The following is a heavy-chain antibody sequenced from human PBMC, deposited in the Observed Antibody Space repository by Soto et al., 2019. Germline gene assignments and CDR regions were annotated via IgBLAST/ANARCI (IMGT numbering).Heavy chain of an antibody. CDR1: GGSISSGGYY. Sequence: QVQLQESGPGLVKPSQTLSLTCTVSGGSISSGGYYWSWIRQHPGKGLEWIGYIYYSGSTYYNPSLKSRVTISVDASKNQFSLKLSSLTAADTAVYYRARDPFPTVTGYWVGYWGQGTLVTISS. CDR2: IYYSGST. CDR3: ARDPFPTVTGYWVGY. D-gene: IGHD4-17*01. V-gene: IGHV4-31*03. J-gene: IGHJ4*02.